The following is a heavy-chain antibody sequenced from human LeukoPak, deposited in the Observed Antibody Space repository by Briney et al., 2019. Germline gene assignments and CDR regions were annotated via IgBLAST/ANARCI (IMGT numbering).Heavy chain of an antibody. V-gene: IGHV4-59*01. CDR1: GGSISSYY. Sequence: PSETLSLTCTVSGGSISSYYWSWIRQPPGKGLEGIGYIYYSGSTNYNPSLKSRVTISVDTSKNQFSLKLSSVTAADTAVYYCARGHGDGYNFVYWGQGTLVTVSS. D-gene: IGHD5-24*01. J-gene: IGHJ4*02. CDR3: ARGHGDGYNFVY. CDR2: IYYSGST.